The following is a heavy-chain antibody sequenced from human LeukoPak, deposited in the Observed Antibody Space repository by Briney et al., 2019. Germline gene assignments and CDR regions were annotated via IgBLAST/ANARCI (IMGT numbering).Heavy chain of an antibody. V-gene: IGHV1-58*02. Sequence: ASVKVSCKASGFTFTSSAMQWVRQARGQRLEWIGWIVVGSGNTNYAQKFQERVTITRDMSTSTAYMELRSLGSDDTAVYYCARDHNYDFWSRRLGWFDPWGQGTLVTVSS. CDR1: GFTFTSSA. J-gene: IGHJ5*02. CDR3: ARDHNYDFWSRRLGWFDP. D-gene: IGHD3-3*01. CDR2: IVVGSGNT.